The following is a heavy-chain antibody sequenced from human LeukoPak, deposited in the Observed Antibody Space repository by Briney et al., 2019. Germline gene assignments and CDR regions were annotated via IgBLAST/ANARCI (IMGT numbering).Heavy chain of an antibody. V-gene: IGHV3-33*01. J-gene: IGHJ3*02. Sequence: GGSLRLSCAASGFTFSSYGMHWVRQAPGKGLEWVAVIWYDGSNKYYADSVKGRFTISRDNSKNTLYLQMNSLRAEDTAVYYCARSSSYGLFGALDIWGQGTMVTVSS. D-gene: IGHD2-21*01. CDR1: GFTFSSYG. CDR3: ARSSSYGLFGALDI. CDR2: IWYDGSNK.